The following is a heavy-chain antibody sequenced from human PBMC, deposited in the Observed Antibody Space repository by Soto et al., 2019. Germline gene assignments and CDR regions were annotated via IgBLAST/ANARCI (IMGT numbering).Heavy chain of an antibody. CDR2: INHSGST. V-gene: IGHV4-34*01. D-gene: IGHD6-19*01. Sequence: SETLSLTCAVYGGSFSGYYWSWIRQPPGKGLEWIGEINHSGSTNYNPSLKSGVTISVDTSKNQFSLKLSSVTAADTAVYYCAREGRIQQWLVRGGYNLDYWGQGTLVTVSS. CDR3: AREGRIQQWLVRGGYNLDY. CDR1: GGSFSGYY. J-gene: IGHJ4*02.